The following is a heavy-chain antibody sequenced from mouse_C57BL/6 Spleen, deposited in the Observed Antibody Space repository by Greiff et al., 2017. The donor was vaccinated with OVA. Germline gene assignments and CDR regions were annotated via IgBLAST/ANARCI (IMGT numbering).Heavy chain of an antibody. Sequence: VQLKESGGGLVKPGGSLKLSCAASGFTFSDYGMHWVRQAPEKGLEWVAYISSGSSTIYYADTVKGRFTISRDNAKNTLFLQMTSLRSEDTAMYYCARGVIYYYGSMDYWGQGTSVTVSS. CDR2: ISSGSSTI. V-gene: IGHV5-17*01. CDR3: ARGVIYYYGSMDY. J-gene: IGHJ4*01. CDR1: GFTFSDYG. D-gene: IGHD1-1*01.